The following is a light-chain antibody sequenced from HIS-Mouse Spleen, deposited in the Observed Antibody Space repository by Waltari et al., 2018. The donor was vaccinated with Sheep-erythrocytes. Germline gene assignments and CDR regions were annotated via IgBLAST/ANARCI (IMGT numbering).Light chain of an antibody. CDR2: DVS. CDR3: CSYAGSYNHV. Sequence: QSALTQPPPVSGSPGQSVTTSCPGPSTAVGGYDTVSWYQQHPGKAPKLMFYDVSKRPSGVPDRFSGSKSGNTASLTISGLQAEDEADYYCCSYAGSYNHVFATGTKVTVL. CDR1: STAVGGYDT. V-gene: IGLV2-11*01. J-gene: IGLJ1*01.